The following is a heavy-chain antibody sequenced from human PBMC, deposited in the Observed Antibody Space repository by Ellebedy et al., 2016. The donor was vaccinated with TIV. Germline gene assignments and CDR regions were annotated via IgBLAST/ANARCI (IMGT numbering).Heavy chain of an antibody. CDR2: INHSGHT. J-gene: IGHJ3*02. CDR1: GASISRNHW. V-gene: IGHV4-4*02. Sequence: SETLSLXCPVPGASISRNHWCSWLRQPPGKGLEWIGEINHSGHTNYNSSLKSRVTISIDRSKNQFSLNLSSVTAADTAVYYCARDRRTGPSSPPDGIDTWGQGTMVTVSS. CDR3: ARDRRTGPSSPPDGIDT. D-gene: IGHD1-1*01.